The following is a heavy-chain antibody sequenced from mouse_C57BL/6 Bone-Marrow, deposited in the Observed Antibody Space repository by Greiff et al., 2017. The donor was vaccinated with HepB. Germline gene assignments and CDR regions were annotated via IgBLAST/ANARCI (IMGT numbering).Heavy chain of an antibody. Sequence: EVQLQESGAELVRPGASVTLSCTASGFNIKDDYMHWVKQRPEQGLEWIGWIDPENGDTEYASKFQGKATITADTSSNTAYLQLSSLTSDDTAFYYCTTLIYYEYDDGFAYWGQVTLVTVAA. J-gene: IGHJ3*01. D-gene: IGHD2-4*01. CDR1: GFNIKDDY. CDR3: TTLIYYEYDDGFAY. V-gene: IGHV14-4*01. CDR2: IDPENGDT.